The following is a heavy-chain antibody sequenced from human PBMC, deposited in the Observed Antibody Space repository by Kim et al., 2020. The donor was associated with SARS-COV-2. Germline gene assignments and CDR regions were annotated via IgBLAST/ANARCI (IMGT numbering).Heavy chain of an antibody. CDR2: ISAYNGNT. V-gene: IGHV1-18*01. Sequence: ASVKVSCKASGYTFTSYGISWVRQAPGQGLEWMGWISAYNGNTNYAQKLQGRVTMTTDTSTSTAYMELRSLRSDDTAVYYCARVTDYYGSGSYPSYFDYWGQGTLVTVSS. CDR1: GYTFTSYG. D-gene: IGHD3-10*01. CDR3: ARVTDYYGSGSYPSYFDY. J-gene: IGHJ4*02.